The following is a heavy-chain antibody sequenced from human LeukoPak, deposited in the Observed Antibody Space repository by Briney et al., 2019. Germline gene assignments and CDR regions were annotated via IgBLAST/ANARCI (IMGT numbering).Heavy chain of an antibody. D-gene: IGHD1-7*01. CDR1: GFTFSSYW. CDR2: ISGSGGST. Sequence: GGSLRLSCAASGFTFSSYWMTWVRQAPGKGLEWVSAISGSGGSTYYADSVKGRFTISRDNSKNTLNLQMNSLRAEDTAVYYCAKCPLKTGTTSWFDPWGQGTLVTVSS. CDR3: AKCPLKTGTTSWFDP. J-gene: IGHJ5*02. V-gene: IGHV3-23*01.